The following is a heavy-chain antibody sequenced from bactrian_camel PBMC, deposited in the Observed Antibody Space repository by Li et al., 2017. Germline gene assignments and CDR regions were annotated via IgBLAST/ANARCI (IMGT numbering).Heavy chain of an antibody. V-gene: IGHV3S54*01. Sequence: HVQLVESGGGSAQPGGSLRLSCQLDGRIYRGLSMAWFRRAPGKEREALACIITLNGDTYYTDSVKGRFTISQDVAKKTLYLELNNLEPEDTAMYYCAAHARRGGHCYTLTRFSYDYWGQGTQVTVS. D-gene: IGHD2*01. J-gene: IGHJ4*01. CDR1: GRIYRGLS. CDR2: IITLNGDT. CDR3: AAHARRGGHCYTLTRFSYDY.